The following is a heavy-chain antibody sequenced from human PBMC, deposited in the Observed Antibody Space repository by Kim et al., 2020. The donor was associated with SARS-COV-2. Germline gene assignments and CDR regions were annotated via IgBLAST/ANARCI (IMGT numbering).Heavy chain of an antibody. Sequence: SETLSLTCIVSGGSISGSYWSWIRQSPAKGLEWIGYIHSSGTRTANYNPSLESRVAMPVDMSANQFSLKLNFVTAADTAVYFCAKTEVDINLGSYWFDPWGQGMLVSVSS. V-gene: IGHV4-59*01. J-gene: IGHJ5*02. CDR2: IHSSGTRTA. CDR1: GGSISGSY. D-gene: IGHD5-12*01. CDR3: AKTEVDINLGSYWFDP.